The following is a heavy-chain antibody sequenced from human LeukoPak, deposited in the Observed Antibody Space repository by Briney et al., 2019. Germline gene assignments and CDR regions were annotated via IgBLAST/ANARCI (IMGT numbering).Heavy chain of an antibody. CDR3: AKKWSGDYDSSGVNDAFDI. V-gene: IGHV3-23*01. CDR1: GFTFSSYG. D-gene: IGHD3-22*01. CDR2: ISGSGGST. Sequence: GGSLRLSCAASGFTFSSYGMSWVRQAPGKGLEWVSAISGSGGSTYYADSVKGRFTISRDNSKNTLYLQMNSLRAEDTAVYYCAKKWSGDYDSSGVNDAFDIWGQGKMGTVSS. J-gene: IGHJ3*02.